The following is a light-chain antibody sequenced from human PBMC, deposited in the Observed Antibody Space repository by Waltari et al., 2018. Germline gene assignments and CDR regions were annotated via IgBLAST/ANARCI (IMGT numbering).Light chain of an antibody. J-gene: IGKJ1*01. CDR2: GTS. Sequence: EIVLTQSPGTLSLSPGERATLPCRASQSVNSNDLAWYQQKPGQAPRLLIYGTSSRATGIPDRFSASGSGTDFILSISRLEPEDFAVYYCQQYTSPSWTFGRGTKVEIK. V-gene: IGKV3-20*01. CDR3: QQYTSPSWT. CDR1: QSVNSND.